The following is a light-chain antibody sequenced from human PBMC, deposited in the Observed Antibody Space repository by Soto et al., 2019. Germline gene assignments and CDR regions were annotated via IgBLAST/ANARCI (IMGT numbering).Light chain of an antibody. V-gene: IGKV3-15*01. Sequence: EIVMTQSPSTRSVSPGERATLSCRASQSVSSNLAWYQQKPGQAPRLLIYGASTRATGIPARFSGSGSGTEFTPTISSLQSEDFAVYYCQQYNNWPSWTFGQGTKVDI. CDR3: QQYNNWPSWT. CDR2: GAS. CDR1: QSVSSN. J-gene: IGKJ1*01.